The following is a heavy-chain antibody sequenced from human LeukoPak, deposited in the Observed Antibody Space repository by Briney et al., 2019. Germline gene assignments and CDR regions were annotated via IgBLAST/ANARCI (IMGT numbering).Heavy chain of an antibody. CDR3: AKVQSSSWYYFDY. Sequence: TGGSLRLSCAASGFTFSSYAMSWVRQAPGKGLEWVSAISGSGGSTYYADSVKGRFTISRDNSKNTLYLQVNSLRAEDTAVYYCAKVQSSSWYYFDYWGQGTLVTVSS. J-gene: IGHJ4*02. CDR2: ISGSGGST. V-gene: IGHV3-23*01. CDR1: GFTFSSYA. D-gene: IGHD6-13*01.